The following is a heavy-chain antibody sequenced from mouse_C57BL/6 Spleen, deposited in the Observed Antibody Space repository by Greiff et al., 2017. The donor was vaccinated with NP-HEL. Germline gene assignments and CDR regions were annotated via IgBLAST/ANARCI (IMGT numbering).Heavy chain of an antibody. D-gene: IGHD1-1*01. CDR2: IWSGGST. Sequence: QVHVKQSGPGLVQPSQSLSITCTVSGFSLTSYGVHWVRQSPGKGLEWLGVIWSGGSTDYNAAFISRLSISKDNSKSQVFFKMNRLQADVTAIYYCARNRHYVDYYAMDYWGQGASVTVSS. J-gene: IGHJ4*01. V-gene: IGHV2-2*01. CDR1: GFSLTSYG. CDR3: ARNRHYVDYYAMDY.